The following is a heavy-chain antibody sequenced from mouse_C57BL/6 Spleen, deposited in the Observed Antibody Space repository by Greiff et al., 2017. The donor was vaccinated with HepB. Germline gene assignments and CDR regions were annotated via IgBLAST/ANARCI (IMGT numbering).Heavy chain of an antibody. CDR3: ARGAGSSPYYYAMDY. Sequence: VQLQQPGAELVMPGASVKLSCKASGYTFTSYWMHWVKQRPGQGLEWIGEIDPSDSYTNYNQKFKGKSTLTVDKSSSTAYMQLSSLTSEDSAVYYCARGAGSSPYYYAMDYWGQGTSVTVSS. D-gene: IGHD1-1*01. CDR2: IDPSDSYT. J-gene: IGHJ4*01. V-gene: IGHV1-69*01. CDR1: GYTFTSYW.